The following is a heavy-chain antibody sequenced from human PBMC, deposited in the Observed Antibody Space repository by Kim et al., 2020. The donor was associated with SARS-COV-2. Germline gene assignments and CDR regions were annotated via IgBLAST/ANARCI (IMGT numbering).Heavy chain of an antibody. J-gene: IGHJ6*02. V-gene: IGHV4-59*01. CDR2: IYYSGST. CDR3: AREAWNRAHGMDV. CDR1: GGSISSYY. D-gene: IGHD1-1*01. Sequence: SETLSLTCTVSGGSISSYYWSWIRQPPGKGLEWIGYIYYSGSTNYNPSLKSRVTISVDTSKNQFSLKLSSVTAADTAVYYCAREAWNRAHGMDVWGQGTTVTVSS.